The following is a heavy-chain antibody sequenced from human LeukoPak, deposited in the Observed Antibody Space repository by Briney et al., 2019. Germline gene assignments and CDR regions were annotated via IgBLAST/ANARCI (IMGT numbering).Heavy chain of an antibody. CDR3: AREGYGDLPGYYYYGMDV. V-gene: IGHV3-66*02. Sequence: GGSLRLSCAASGFTVSSNYMSWVRQAPGKGLEWVSVIYSGGSTYYADSVKGRFTISRDNFKNTLYLQMNSLRAEDTAVYYCAREGYGDLPGYYYYGMDVWGQGTTVTVSS. CDR2: IYSGGST. J-gene: IGHJ6*02. CDR1: GFTVSSNY. D-gene: IGHD4-17*01.